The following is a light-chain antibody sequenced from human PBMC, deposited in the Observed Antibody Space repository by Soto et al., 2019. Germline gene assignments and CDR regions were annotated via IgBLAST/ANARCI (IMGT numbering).Light chain of an antibody. CDR1: QSVRGY. CDR3: QQRSAWPLT. CDR2: DAY. Sequence: EIVLTQSPATLSLSPGERATLSCRASQSVRGYLAWYQQKLGQAPRLLISDAYNRAAGVPARFSGSGSGADFTLTISSLEPEDCAVYYCQQRSAWPLTFGGGTKVEIK. V-gene: IGKV3-11*01. J-gene: IGKJ4*01.